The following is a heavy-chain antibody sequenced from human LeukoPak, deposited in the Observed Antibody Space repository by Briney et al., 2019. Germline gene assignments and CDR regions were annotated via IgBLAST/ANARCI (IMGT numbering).Heavy chain of an antibody. V-gene: IGHV5-51*01. CDR2: IYPDDSDA. J-gene: IGHJ4*02. Sequence: GESLKISCKGSGYSFTTYWIGWVRPMPGKGLEWMGIIYPDDSDARYSPSFQGQVTISADKSISTAFLQWSSLKASDTAMYYCARQAYSGSSSHVDYWGQGTLVTVSS. CDR3: ARQAYSGSSSHVDY. CDR1: GYSFTTYW. D-gene: IGHD1-26*01.